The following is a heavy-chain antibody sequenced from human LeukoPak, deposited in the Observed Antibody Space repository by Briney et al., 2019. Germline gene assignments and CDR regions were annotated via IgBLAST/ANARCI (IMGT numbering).Heavy chain of an antibody. CDR3: AHSYDFDSSGYHRPTAI. CDR2: CHRDGTT. V-gene: IGHV3-53*05. Sequence: PGGSLRLSCAASGFIVSANCGGHSCHRDGTTYYADSVKGRFTISGDKSANTVYLQMNSLRVDDTAMYYCAHSYDFDSSGYHRPTAIWGQGTQVTVSS. D-gene: IGHD3-22*01. J-gene: IGHJ4*02. CDR1: GFIVSANC.